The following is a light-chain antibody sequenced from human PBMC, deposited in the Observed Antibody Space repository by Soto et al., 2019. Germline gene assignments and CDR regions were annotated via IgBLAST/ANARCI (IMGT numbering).Light chain of an antibody. J-gene: IGKJ4*01. V-gene: IGKV1-27*01. Sequence: DIQMTQSPSSLSASVGDRVTITCRASQGISNYLAWYQQKPGKVPKLLIYAASTLQSGVPSRFSGSGSGTDFTLTISSLHPEDVATYYCQKYNSALFTFGGGTKVEIK. CDR3: QKYNSALFT. CDR1: QGISNY. CDR2: AAS.